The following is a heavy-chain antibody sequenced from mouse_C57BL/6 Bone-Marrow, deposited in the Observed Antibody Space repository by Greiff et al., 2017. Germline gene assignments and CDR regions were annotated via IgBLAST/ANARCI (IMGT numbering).Heavy chain of an antibody. Sequence: QVQLQQPGAELVRPGTSVKLSCKASGYTFTSYWMHWVKQRPGQGLEWIGVIDPSDSYTNYNQKFKGKATLTVDTSSSTAYMQLSSLTSEDSAVYYCARRAVVAMDYAMDYWGQGTSVTVSS. V-gene: IGHV1-59*01. CDR1: GYTFTSYW. CDR3: ARRAVVAMDYAMDY. D-gene: IGHD1-1*01. CDR2: IDPSDSYT. J-gene: IGHJ4*01.